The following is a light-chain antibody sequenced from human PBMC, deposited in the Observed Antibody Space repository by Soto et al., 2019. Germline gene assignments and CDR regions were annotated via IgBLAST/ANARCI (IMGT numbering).Light chain of an antibody. V-gene: IGLV2-14*01. Sequence: SALTQPASVSGSPGQSITISCTGTSSDVGGYNYVSWYQQHPGKAPKLMIYDVSNRPSGVSNRFSGSRSGNTASLIISGLQTEDEADYYCSSYTVSSTVIFGGGTKLTVL. CDR2: DVS. J-gene: IGLJ2*01. CDR1: SSDVGGYNY. CDR3: SSYTVSSTVI.